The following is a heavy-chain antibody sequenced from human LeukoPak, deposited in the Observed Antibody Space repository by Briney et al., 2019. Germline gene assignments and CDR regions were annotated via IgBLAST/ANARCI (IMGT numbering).Heavy chain of an antibody. V-gene: IGHV4-34*01. J-gene: IGHJ1*01. CDR3: ARRRYYDSTGFFD. CDR2: IYYSGRT. Sequence: PSETLSLTCAVYGGSFSGYYWSWLRRPPGKGLEWIGDIYYSGRTYYNLSLRNRVSISLDTSKNRFSLTLTSVTAADTAVYYCARRRYYDSTGFFDWGRGSLVIGSS. CDR1: GGSFSGYY. D-gene: IGHD3-22*01.